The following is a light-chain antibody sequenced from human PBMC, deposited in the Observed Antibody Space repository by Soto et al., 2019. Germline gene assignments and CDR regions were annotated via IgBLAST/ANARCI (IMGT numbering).Light chain of an antibody. CDR1: QGISSY. CDR3: QQLNSPLT. V-gene: IGKV1-9*01. Sequence: DIQLTQSPSFLSASVGDRVIITCRASQGISSYLAWYQQKPGKAPKLLIYSASTLQSGVPSRFSGSGSGTEFTLTISSLQPEDFATYYCQQLNSPLTFGGGTKVEIK. J-gene: IGKJ4*01. CDR2: SAS.